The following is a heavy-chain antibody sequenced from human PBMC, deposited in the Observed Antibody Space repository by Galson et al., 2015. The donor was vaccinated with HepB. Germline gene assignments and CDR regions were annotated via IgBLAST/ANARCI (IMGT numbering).Heavy chain of an antibody. CDR2: IKQDGSEG. V-gene: IGHV3-7*01. J-gene: IGHJ6*04. Sequence: SLRLSCAASGFTFSSYWMSWVRQAPGKGLEWVASIKQDGSEGYYVDSVKGQFTISRDNAENSLDLQMNSLKVEDTAVYYCAKLGSSEVTEFLGRASMVSVSS. D-gene: IGHD2-21*02. CDR3: AKLGSSEVTEF. CDR1: GFTFSSYW.